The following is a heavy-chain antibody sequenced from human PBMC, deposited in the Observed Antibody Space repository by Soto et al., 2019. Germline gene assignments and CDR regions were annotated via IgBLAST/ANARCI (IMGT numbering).Heavy chain of an antibody. J-gene: IGHJ4*02. V-gene: IGHV3-15*01. D-gene: IGHD3-3*01. CDR2: IKSKIEGGTI. CDR1: GFTFSSAW. Sequence: GGSLRLSCAASGFTFSSAWMSWVRQAPGKGLEWVGRIKSKIEGGTIDYAAPVKGRFTISRDDSESTLYLRMNSLKTDDTAVYYCTTGVRSGYYKYWGQGALVTVSS. CDR3: TTGVRSGYYKY.